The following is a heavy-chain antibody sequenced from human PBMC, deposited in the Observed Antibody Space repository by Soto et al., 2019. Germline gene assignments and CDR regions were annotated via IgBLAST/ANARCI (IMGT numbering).Heavy chain of an antibody. CDR3: ARARGVATIIYYYGMDV. V-gene: IGHV4-31*03. CDR1: GGSISSGGDY. Sequence: QVQLQESGPGLVKPSQTLSLTCTVSGGSISSGGDYWSWIRQHPGKGLEWIGYIYYNGSTNYNPSLKSRVTISVDTSKNQFSLKLSSVTAAYTAVYYCARARGVATIIYYYGMDVWGQGTTVTVSS. CDR2: IYYNGST. J-gene: IGHJ6*02. D-gene: IGHD5-12*01.